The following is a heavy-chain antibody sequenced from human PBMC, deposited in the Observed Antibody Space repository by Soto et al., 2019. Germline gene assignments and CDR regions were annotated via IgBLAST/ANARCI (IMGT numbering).Heavy chain of an antibody. CDR1: GDSIGGVGY. D-gene: IGHD2-21*02. J-gene: IGHJ5*02. CDR3: ARSGVTGIGIGSHWFEP. V-gene: IGHV4-31*03. Sequence: KTSETLPLTCTVSGDSIGGVGYWSWIRQFPGRGLEWIGCISSSGSTYYNPALNNRISLSLDTSQNQFSLKILSATAADTAIYYCARSGVTGIGIGSHWFEPLGQGPLIADSS. CDR2: ISSSGST.